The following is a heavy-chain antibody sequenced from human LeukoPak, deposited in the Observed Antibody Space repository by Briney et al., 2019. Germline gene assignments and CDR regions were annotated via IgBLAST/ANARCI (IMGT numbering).Heavy chain of an antibody. V-gene: IGHV3-23*01. J-gene: IGHJ4*02. D-gene: IGHD3-22*01. CDR3: AKGSYYDSSGSFYFDY. Sequence: GGSLRLSCAASGFTFSSYAMSWVRQAPGKGLEWVSGISGSGDNTYYADSVKGRYAISRDNSKNTLYVQVNSLGTEDTAAYYCAKGSYYDSSGSFYFDYWGQGTLVTVSS. CDR2: ISGSGDNT. CDR1: GFTFSSYA.